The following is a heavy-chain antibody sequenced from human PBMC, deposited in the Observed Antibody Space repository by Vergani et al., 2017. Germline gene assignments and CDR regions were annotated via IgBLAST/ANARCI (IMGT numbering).Heavy chain of an antibody. CDR2: IRSKAYGRTT. V-gene: IGHV3-49*03. D-gene: IGHD2-2*01. Sequence: EVQLLESGGGLVQPGRSLRLSCTASGFTFGDYAMSWFRQAPGKGLEWVGFIRSKAYGRTTEYAASVKGRFTISRDDSKSIAYLQMNSLKTEDTAVYYCTRDRDIIVVPAAMNYWGQGTLVTVSS. J-gene: IGHJ4*02. CDR1: GFTFGDYA. CDR3: TRDRDIIVVPAAMNY.